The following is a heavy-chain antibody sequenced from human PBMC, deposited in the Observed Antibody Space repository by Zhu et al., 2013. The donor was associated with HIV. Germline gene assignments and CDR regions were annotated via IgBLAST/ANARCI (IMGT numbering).Heavy chain of an antibody. CDR3: ARDGDYDSSGITLGSTVAGDAFDI. Sequence: QVQLVQSGAEVKKPGSSVKVSCKASGGTFSSYAISWVRQAPGQGLEWMGGIIPIFGTANYAQKFQGRVTITADKSTSTAYMELSSLRSEDTAVYYCARDGDYDSSGITLGSTVAGDAFDIWGQGTMVTVSS. J-gene: IGHJ3*02. D-gene: IGHD3-22*01. CDR2: IIPIFGTA. CDR1: GGTFSSYA. V-gene: IGHV1-69*06.